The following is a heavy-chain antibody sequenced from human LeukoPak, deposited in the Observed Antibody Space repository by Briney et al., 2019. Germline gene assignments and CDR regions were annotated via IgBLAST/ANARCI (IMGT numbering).Heavy chain of an antibody. V-gene: IGHV3-30*02. Sequence: PGGSLRLSCAASGFTFSSYGMYWVRQAPGKGLEWVAFTRYDGSNKYYADSVKGRFTISRDNSKNTLYLKMNSLRAEDTAVYYCAKNLYYDILTGANMDVWGKGTTVTISS. D-gene: IGHD3-9*01. J-gene: IGHJ6*03. CDR2: TRYDGSNK. CDR1: GFTFSSYG. CDR3: AKNLYYDILTGANMDV.